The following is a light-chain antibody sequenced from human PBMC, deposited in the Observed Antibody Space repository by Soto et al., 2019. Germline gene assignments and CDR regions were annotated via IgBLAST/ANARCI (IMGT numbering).Light chain of an antibody. CDR3: QHYNKWSRT. J-gene: IGKJ1*01. V-gene: IGKV3D-15*01. Sequence: EIVMTQSAATLSLSPVERATLSSWASQRVNIHVDGDQQKPGQAPRLFIYGASARATVSPAKFSGSGAGTEFTLTISSLQSAVFAVYFCQHYNKWSRTFGLGTKVDIK. CDR1: QRVNIH. CDR2: GAS.